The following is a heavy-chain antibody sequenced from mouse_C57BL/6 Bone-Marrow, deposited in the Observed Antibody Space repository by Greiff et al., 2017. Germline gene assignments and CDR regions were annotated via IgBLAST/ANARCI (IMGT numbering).Heavy chain of an antibody. CDR3: ARAFYGNYVAWFAY. D-gene: IGHD2-1*01. CDR1: GFTFSDYG. Sequence: EVQRVESGGGLVKPGGSLKLSCAASGFTFSDYGMHWVCQAPEKGLEWVAYISSGSSTIYYADTVKGRFTISRDNAKNTLFLQMTSLRSEDTAMYYCARAFYGNYVAWFAYWGQGTLVTVSA. V-gene: IGHV5-17*01. CDR2: ISSGSSTI. J-gene: IGHJ3*01.